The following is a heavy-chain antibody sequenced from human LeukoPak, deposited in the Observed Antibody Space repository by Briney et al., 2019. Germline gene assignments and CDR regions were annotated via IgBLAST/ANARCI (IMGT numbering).Heavy chain of an antibody. CDR3: ARQSGSVVLRYFDWLLADYGMDV. V-gene: IGHV5-51*01. J-gene: IGHJ6*02. CDR1: GYSFTSYW. D-gene: IGHD3-9*01. CDR2: IYPGDSVT. Sequence: GESLKISCKGSGYSFTSYWIGWVRQMPGKGLDWMGFIYPGDSVTRYSPSFQGQVTISADKSISTAYLQWSSLKASDTAMYYCARQSGSVVLRYFDWLLADYGMDVWGQGTTVTVSS.